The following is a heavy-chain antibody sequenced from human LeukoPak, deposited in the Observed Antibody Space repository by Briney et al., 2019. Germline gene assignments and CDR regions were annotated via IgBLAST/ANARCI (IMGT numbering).Heavy chain of an antibody. J-gene: IGHJ4*02. D-gene: IGHD4-23*01. CDR2: IYYSGST. CDR1: GGSISSSSYY. V-gene: IGHV4-39*07. Sequence: PSETLSLTCTVSGGSISSSSYYWGWIRQPPGKGLEWIGSIYYSGSTYYNPSLKSRVTISVDTSKNQFSLKLSSVTAADTAVYYCATGNSLFDYWGQGTLVTVSS. CDR3: ATGNSLFDY.